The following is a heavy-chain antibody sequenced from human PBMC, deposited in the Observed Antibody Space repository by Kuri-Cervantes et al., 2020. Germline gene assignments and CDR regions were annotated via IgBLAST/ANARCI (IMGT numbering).Heavy chain of an antibody. V-gene: IGHV4-38-2*01. D-gene: IGHD7-27*01. CDR3: ARASLTGPHFDY. Sequence: ESLKISCAVSGYSISSGYYWGWIRQPPGKGLEWIGSIYHSGSTYYNPSLKSRVTISVDTSKNQFSLKLSPVTAADTAVYYCARASLTGPHFDYWGQGTLVTVSS. CDR2: IYHSGST. J-gene: IGHJ4*02. CDR1: GYSISSGYY.